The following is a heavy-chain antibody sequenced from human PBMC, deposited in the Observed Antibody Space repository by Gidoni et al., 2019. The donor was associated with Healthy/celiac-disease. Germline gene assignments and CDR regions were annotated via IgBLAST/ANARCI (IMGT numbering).Heavy chain of an antibody. CDR3: ARAFYDSSGYDAFDI. V-gene: IGHV3-21*01. CDR1: GFTFSSYS. D-gene: IGHD3-22*01. J-gene: IGHJ3*02. Sequence: EVQLVESGGGLVKPGGSLRLSCAASGFTFSSYSMNWVRQAPGKGLEWVSSISSSSSYIYYADSVKGRFTISRDNAKNSLYLQMNSLRAEDTAVYYCARAFYDSSGYDAFDIWGQGTMVTVSS. CDR2: ISSSSSYI.